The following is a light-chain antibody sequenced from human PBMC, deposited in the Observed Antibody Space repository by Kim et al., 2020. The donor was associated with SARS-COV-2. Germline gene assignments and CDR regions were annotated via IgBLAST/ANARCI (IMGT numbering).Light chain of an antibody. CDR1: SSDVGGYNY. CDR2: EVT. Sequence: GQSVTIPCTGTSSDVGGYNYVPWYQQHPGKAHKLIIYEVTKRPSGVPDRFSGSKSGNTASLTVSGLQAEDEADYYCSSYAGTDNLLFGGGTQLTVL. CDR3: SSYAGTDNLL. V-gene: IGLV2-8*01. J-gene: IGLJ3*02.